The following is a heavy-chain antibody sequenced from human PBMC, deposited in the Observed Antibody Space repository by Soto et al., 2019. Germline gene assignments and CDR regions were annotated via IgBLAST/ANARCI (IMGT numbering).Heavy chain of an antibody. D-gene: IGHD3-16*02. CDR1: GYTFTTYA. Sequence: ASVKVSCKASGYTFTTYAMHWVRQAPGQRLEWMGWINAGSGNTKYSQKFQGRVTITRDTSASTAYMEVSSLRSEDTAVYYCARSDTVGGVVVKVYFDYWGEGTLVPVSS. CDR2: INAGSGNT. V-gene: IGHV1-3*01. J-gene: IGHJ4*02. CDR3: ARSDTVGGVVVKVYFDY.